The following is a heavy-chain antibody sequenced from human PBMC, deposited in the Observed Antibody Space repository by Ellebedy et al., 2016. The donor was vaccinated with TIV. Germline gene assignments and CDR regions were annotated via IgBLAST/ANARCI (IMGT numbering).Heavy chain of an antibody. CDR1: GFIFRTYW. CDR3: ARSSSAYWYFDL. J-gene: IGHJ2*01. V-gene: IGHV3-7*03. Sequence: GESLKISCTASGFIFRTYWMTWVRQAPGKGLEWVATTKQDGTQQYYAGSVGGRFIISRDNAKNSVYLRVNDPRDEDTAVYFCARSSSAYWYFDLWGRGTLVTVSS. CDR2: TKQDGTQQ.